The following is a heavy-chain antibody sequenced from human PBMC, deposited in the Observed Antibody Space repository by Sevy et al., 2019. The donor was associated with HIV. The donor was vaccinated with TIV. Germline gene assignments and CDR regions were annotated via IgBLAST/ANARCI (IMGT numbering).Heavy chain of an antibody. Sequence: ASVKVSCKVSGYTLTELSMHWVRQAPGKGLEWMGGFDPEDGETIYAQKFQGRVTMTEDTSTDTAYMELSSLRSEDTAVYYCATVGAGIAAAGTVDAFDIWAQGTMVTVSS. CDR1: GYTLTELS. J-gene: IGHJ3*02. V-gene: IGHV1-24*01. CDR3: ATVGAGIAAAGTVDAFDI. D-gene: IGHD6-13*01. CDR2: FDPEDGET.